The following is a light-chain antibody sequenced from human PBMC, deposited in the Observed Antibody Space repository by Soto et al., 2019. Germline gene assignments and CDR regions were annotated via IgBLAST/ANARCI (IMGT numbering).Light chain of an antibody. CDR3: QQYDNFPLS. Sequence: DIHMTESQSSLSASLVDSVTITCQASQDISNYLNWYQQRPGKAPKLLIYDASNLETGVPSRFSGSGSGTDFIFTINSLQPEDIATYYCQQYDNFPLSFGGGTKVDIK. CDR1: QDISNY. V-gene: IGKV1-33*01. CDR2: DAS. J-gene: IGKJ4*01.